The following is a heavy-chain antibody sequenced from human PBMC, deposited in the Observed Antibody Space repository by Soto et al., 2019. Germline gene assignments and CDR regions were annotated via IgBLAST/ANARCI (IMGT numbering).Heavy chain of an antibody. CDR2: ISWNSGSI. J-gene: IGHJ4*02. Sequence: EVQLVESGGGLVQPGRSLRLSCAASGFTFDAYAMHWVRQAPGKGLEWVSGISWNSGSIGYADSVKGPFTISRDNAKNSLYLQMNSLRAEDTALYYCAKERRWFGELGYWGQGTLVTFSS. V-gene: IGHV3-9*01. CDR1: GFTFDAYA. D-gene: IGHD3-10*01. CDR3: AKERRWFGELGY.